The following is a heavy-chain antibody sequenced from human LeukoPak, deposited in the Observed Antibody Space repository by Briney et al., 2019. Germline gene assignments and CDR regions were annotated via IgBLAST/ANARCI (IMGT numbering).Heavy chain of an antibody. J-gene: IGHJ4*02. CDR1: GFTFSSYA. V-gene: IGHV3-23*01. Sequence: GGSLRLSCAASGFTFSSYAMSWVRQAPGKGLEWVSAISGSGGSTYYAESVKGRVTISRDNSKNTLYLQMNSLRTEYTAVYYCAKERSMIVVVTKYYFDYWGQGTLVTVSS. CDR3: AKERSMIVVVTKYYFDY. D-gene: IGHD3-22*01. CDR2: ISGSGGST.